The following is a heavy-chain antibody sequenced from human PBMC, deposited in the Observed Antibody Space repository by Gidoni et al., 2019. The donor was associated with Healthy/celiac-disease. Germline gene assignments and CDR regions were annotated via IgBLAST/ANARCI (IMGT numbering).Heavy chain of an antibody. CDR2: INHSGST. CDR1: GGSFSGYY. CDR3: ARGAMVRLRTWFDP. V-gene: IGHV4-34*01. J-gene: IGHJ5*02. Sequence: QVQLQQWGAGLLKPSETLSLTCAVYGGSFSGYYWSWIRQPPGKGLEWIGEINHSGSTNYNPSLKSRVTISVDTSKNQFSLKLSSVTAADTAVYYCARGAMVRLRTWFDPWGQGTLVTVSS. D-gene: IGHD5-12*01.